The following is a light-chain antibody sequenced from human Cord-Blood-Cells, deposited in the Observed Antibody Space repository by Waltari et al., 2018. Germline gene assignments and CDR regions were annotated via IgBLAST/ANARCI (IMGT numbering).Light chain of an antibody. CDR1: RSYVGWQNC. Sequence: QSALTHPSPVCGSPGQSVPLSCPGTRSYVGWQNCVSWYQQHPGKAPKLTIYDVSKRPSGVPDRFSGSKSGNTASLTISGLQAEDEADYYCCSYAGSYTRVFGGGTKLTVL. CDR3: CSYAGSYTRV. CDR2: DVS. V-gene: IGLV2-11*02. J-gene: IGLJ3*02.